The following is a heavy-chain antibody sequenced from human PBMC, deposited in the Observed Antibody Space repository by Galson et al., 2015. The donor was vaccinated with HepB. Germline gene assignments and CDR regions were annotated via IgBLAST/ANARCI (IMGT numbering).Heavy chain of an antibody. CDR2: ISIGTGNT. V-gene: IGHV1-58*02. CDR3: AAWGTSISQVLGLFATKSVFDI. J-gene: IGHJ3*02. CDR1: GSTFPSPT. Sequence: SVKVSCKASGSTFPSPTIQWVRQTRGQGLEWIGWISIGTGNTNYAQKFQGRVTITRDSSTSTAYLEVSSLRSEDTAVYYCAAWGTSISQVLGLFATKSVFDIWGQGTSVTVSS. D-gene: IGHD3-16*01.